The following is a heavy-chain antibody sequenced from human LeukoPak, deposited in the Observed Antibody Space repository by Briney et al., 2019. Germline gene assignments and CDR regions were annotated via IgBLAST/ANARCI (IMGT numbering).Heavy chain of an antibody. V-gene: IGHV1-8*02. J-gene: IGHJ4*02. CDR3: ARARFWSGYYLAY. D-gene: IGHD3-3*01. CDR1: GYTFTSYD. CDR2: MNPNSGNT. Sequence: ASVKVSCKASGYTFTSYDINWVRQATGQGLEWMGWMNPNSGNTGYAQKFQGRVTMTRDTSISTAYMELSRLRSDDTAVYYCARARFWSGYYLAYWGQGTLVTVSS.